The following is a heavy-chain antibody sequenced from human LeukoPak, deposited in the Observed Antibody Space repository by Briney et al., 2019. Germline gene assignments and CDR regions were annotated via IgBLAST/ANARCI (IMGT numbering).Heavy chain of an antibody. CDR2: LTTDSEYI. CDR3: ARGGVTAIRSDAFDI. Sequence: GGSLRLSCAASGFTFSSYSMNWVRQAPGKGLEWVSSLTTDSEYIYYANSVKGRFTVSRDNAKNSLFLEMNSLRAEDTAVYYCARGGVTAIRSDAFDIWGQGTMVTVSS. CDR1: GFTFSSYS. V-gene: IGHV3-21*01. D-gene: IGHD2-21*02. J-gene: IGHJ3*02.